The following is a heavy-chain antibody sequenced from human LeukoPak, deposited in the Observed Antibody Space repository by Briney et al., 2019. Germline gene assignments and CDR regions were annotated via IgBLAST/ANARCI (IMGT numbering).Heavy chain of an antibody. J-gene: IGHJ6*03. CDR3: ARIYEPYYDFWSGYTGDYYYMDV. D-gene: IGHD3-3*01. Sequence: ASVKVSCKASGYTFTSYGISWVRQAPGQGLEWMGWISAYNGNTNYAQKLQGRVTMTTDTSTSTAYMELRSLRSDDTAVYYCARIYEPYYDFWSGYTGDYYYMDVWGKGTTVTVSS. CDR1: GYTFTSYG. CDR2: ISAYNGNT. V-gene: IGHV1-18*01.